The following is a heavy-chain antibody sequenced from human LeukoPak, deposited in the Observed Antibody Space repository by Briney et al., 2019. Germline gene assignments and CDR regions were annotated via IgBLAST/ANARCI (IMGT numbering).Heavy chain of an antibody. J-gene: IGHJ3*02. D-gene: IGHD3-10*01. Sequence: PSETLSLTCTVSGYSISSGYYWGWIRQPPGKGLEWIGSIYHSGSTYYNPSLKSRVTISVDTSKNQFSLNLISVTAADTAVYYCARSDGYGLVDIWGQGTMVTVSS. V-gene: IGHV4-38-2*02. CDR1: GYSISSGYY. CDR3: ARSDGYGLVDI. CDR2: IYHSGST.